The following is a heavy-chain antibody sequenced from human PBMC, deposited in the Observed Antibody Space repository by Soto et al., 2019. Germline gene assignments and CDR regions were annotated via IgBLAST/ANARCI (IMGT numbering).Heavy chain of an antibody. CDR3: AKDMSPSYYYDSSGYCPLSI. Sequence: GGSLRLSCAASGFTFSSYAMSWVRQAPGKGLEWVSAISGSGGSTYYADSVKGRFTISRDNSKNTLYLQMNSLRAEDTAVYYCAKDMSPSYYYDSSGYCPLSIWGQGTLVTVSS. CDR2: ISGSGGST. V-gene: IGHV3-23*01. CDR1: GFTFSSYA. J-gene: IGHJ4*02. D-gene: IGHD3-22*01.